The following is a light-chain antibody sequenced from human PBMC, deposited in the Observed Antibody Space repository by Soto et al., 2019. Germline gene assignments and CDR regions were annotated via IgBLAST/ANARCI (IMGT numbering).Light chain of an antibody. Sequence: EIVLTQSPDTLSLSPGERATLSCRASQSFSVNYFAWFQQKPGQAPRLLIYGASNRATGIPHRFSGSGSGTDFTLTISRLEPEDFAVFYCHLYGASWTFGQGTKVDIK. CDR2: GAS. V-gene: IGKV3-20*01. J-gene: IGKJ1*01. CDR3: HLYGASWT. CDR1: QSFSVNY.